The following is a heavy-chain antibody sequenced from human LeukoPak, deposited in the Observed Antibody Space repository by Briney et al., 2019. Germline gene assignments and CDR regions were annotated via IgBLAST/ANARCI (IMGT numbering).Heavy chain of an antibody. Sequence: GGSLRLSCAASGFTFSSYSMNWVRQAPGKGLEWVSSISSSSSYIYYVDSVKGRFTISRDNAKNSLYLQMNSLRAEDTAVYYCAREGAIFGVVLYGMDVWGQGTTVTVSS. J-gene: IGHJ6*02. CDR1: GFTFSSYS. CDR3: AREGAIFGVVLYGMDV. CDR2: ISSSSSYI. V-gene: IGHV3-21*01. D-gene: IGHD3-3*01.